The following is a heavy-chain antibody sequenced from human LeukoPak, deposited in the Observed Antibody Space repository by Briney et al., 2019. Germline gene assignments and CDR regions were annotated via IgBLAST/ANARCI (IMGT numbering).Heavy chain of an antibody. CDR2: ISYHGSNK. D-gene: IGHD1-26*01. CDR3: ARDPYSGSRVGSYTWFDP. CDR1: GFTFSVYA. J-gene: IGHJ5*02. V-gene: IGHV3-30*04. Sequence: GRSLRLSCAASGFTFSVYAMHWVRQAPGKGLECVAMISYHGSNKYYADSVKGRFTISRDNSKNTVYLQMNSLRAEDTAVYYCARDPYSGSRVGSYTWFDPWGQGTLVTVSS.